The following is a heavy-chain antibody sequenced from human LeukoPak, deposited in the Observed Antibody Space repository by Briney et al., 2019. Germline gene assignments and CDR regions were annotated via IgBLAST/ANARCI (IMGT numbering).Heavy chain of an antibody. CDR3: AKDRSCTNNICHGHFDY. Sequence: GGSLRLSCAASGFTLINYARSWVRQAPGKGLEWVSGISGSGGDTYYADSVKGRFTISRDNSKNTLYLQMNSLRAEDTAVYYCAKDRSCTNNICHGHFDYWGQGTLVTVSS. CDR2: ISGSGGDT. V-gene: IGHV3-23*01. CDR1: GFTLINYA. D-gene: IGHD2-8*01. J-gene: IGHJ4*02.